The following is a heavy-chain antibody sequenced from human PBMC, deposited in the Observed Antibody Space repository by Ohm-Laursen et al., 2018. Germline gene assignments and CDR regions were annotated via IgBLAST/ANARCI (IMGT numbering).Heavy chain of an antibody. V-gene: IGHV4-59*08. J-gene: IGHJ4*02. CDR3: ARLTKVANSGPFDY. CDR1: GGSISSYH. D-gene: IGHD6-25*01. CDR2: IHYSGST. Sequence: SDTLSLTCSVSGGSISSYHWSWIRQPPGKGLELIGYIHYSGSTNYSPSLKSRLTMSVDTSKNHFSLKLSSVTAADTAVYYCARLTKVANSGPFDYWGRGTLVTVSS.